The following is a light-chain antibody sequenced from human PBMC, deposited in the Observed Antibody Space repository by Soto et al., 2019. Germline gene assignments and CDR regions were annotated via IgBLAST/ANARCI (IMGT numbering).Light chain of an antibody. V-gene: IGLV2-8*01. CDR3: SSFKGTNSFV. Sequence: QSVLTQPPSASGSPGQSVTISCTGTSSDVGGYNYVSWYQQHPGKAPKLIIYEVTKRPSGVPDRFSGSKSGNTASLTVSGLLAEDEADYYCSSFKGTNSFVFGTGTKVTVL. CDR2: EVT. CDR1: SSDVGGYNY. J-gene: IGLJ1*01.